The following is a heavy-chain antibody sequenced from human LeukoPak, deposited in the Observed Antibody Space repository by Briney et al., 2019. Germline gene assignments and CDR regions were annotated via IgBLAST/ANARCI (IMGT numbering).Heavy chain of an antibody. V-gene: IGHV4-34*01. CDR3: AREAVAGRTPYYFDY. CDR1: GGSFSGYY. CDR2: INHSGST. D-gene: IGHD6-19*01. Sequence: PSETLSLTCAVYGGSFSGYYWSWIRQPPGKGLEWIGEINHSGSTNYNPSLKSRVTVSVDTSKNQFSLKLSSVTAADTAVYYCAREAVAGRTPYYFDYWGQGTLVTVSS. J-gene: IGHJ4*02.